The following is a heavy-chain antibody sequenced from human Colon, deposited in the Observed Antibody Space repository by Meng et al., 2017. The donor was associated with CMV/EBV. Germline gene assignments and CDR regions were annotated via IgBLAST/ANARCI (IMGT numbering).Heavy chain of an antibody. J-gene: IGHJ3*02. V-gene: IGHV5-51*01. CDR3: ARALYYYDSSGYSDAFDI. CDR1: GYSFTSYW. CDR2: IYPGDSDT. D-gene: IGHD3-22*01. Sequence: GESLKISCKGSGYSFTSYWIGWVRQMPGKGLEWMGIIYPGDSDTRYSPSFQGQVTISADKSISTAYLQWSSLKASDTAMYYCARALYYYDSSGYSDAFDIWGQGTMVTVSS.